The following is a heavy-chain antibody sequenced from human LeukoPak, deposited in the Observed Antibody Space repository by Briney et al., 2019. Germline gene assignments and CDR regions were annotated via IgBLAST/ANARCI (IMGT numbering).Heavy chain of an antibody. J-gene: IGHJ3*02. Sequence: GGSLRLSCAASGFTFSSYSMNWVRQAPGKGLEWVSYIRSSSSTIYYADSVKGRFTISRDNAKNSLYLQMNSLRDEDTAVYYCARGSPYYGSGDRDAFDIWGQGTMVTVSS. CDR2: IRSSSSTI. CDR3: ARGSPYYGSGDRDAFDI. V-gene: IGHV3-48*02. CDR1: GFTFSSYS. D-gene: IGHD3-10*01.